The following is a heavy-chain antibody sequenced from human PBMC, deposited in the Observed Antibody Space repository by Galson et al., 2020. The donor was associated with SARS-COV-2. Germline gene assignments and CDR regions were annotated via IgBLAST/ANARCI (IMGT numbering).Heavy chain of an antibody. CDR1: GFTFSSYG. Sequence: GGSLRLSCAASGFTFSSYGMHWVRQAPGKGLEWVAVIWYDGSNKYYADSVKGRFTISRDNSKNTLYLQMNSLRAEDTAVYYCAMGSSGSGYLQLDYWGQGTLVTVSS. CDR3: AMGSSGSGYLQLDY. CDR2: IWYDGSNK. J-gene: IGHJ4*02. D-gene: IGHD3-3*01. V-gene: IGHV3-33*01.